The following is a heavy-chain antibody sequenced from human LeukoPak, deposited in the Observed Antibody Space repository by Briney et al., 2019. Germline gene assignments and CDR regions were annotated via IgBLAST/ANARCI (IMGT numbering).Heavy chain of an antibody. Sequence: ASVKVSCKASGYTFTGYYMHWVRQAPGQGLEWMGWINPNSGGTNYAQKFQGRVTMTRDTSISTAYMELSSLRSEDTAVYYCAREDYYGSGSYSFDYWGQGTLVTVSS. CDR1: GYTFTGYY. CDR2: INPNSGGT. J-gene: IGHJ4*02. D-gene: IGHD3-10*01. CDR3: AREDYYGSGSYSFDY. V-gene: IGHV1-2*02.